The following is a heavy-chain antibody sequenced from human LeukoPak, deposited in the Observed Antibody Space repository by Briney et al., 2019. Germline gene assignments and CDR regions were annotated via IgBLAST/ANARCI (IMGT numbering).Heavy chain of an antibody. CDR1: GYTFTSYG. D-gene: IGHD3-9*01. CDR3: ARDLYDILTGYSLADNWFDP. CDR2: ISAYNGNT. Sequence: SVKVSCKASGYTFTSYGISWVRQAPGQGLEWMGWISAYNGNTNYAQKLQGRVTMTTDTSTSTAYMELRSLRSDDTAVYYCARDLYDILTGYSLADNWFDPWGQGTLVTVSS. V-gene: IGHV1-18*01. J-gene: IGHJ5*02.